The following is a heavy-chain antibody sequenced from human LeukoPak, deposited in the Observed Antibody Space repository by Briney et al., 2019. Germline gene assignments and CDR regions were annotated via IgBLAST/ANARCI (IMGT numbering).Heavy chain of an antibody. J-gene: IGHJ4*02. CDR3: TTRPTDD. Sequence: PGGSLRLSCAASGFTFSSYAMSWVRQAPGKGLEWVSVMYSGGNTNYADSVKGRFTISRDNSKNTLYLQMNSLRAEDTAVYYCTTRPTDDWGQGTLVTVSS. V-gene: IGHV3-53*01. CDR2: MYSGGNT. CDR1: GFTFSSYA.